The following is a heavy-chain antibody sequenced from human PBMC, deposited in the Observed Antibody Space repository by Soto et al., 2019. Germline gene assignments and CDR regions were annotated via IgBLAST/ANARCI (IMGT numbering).Heavy chain of an antibody. CDR2: IKQDGSEK. Sequence: GGSLRLSCAASGFTFSSYWMSWVRQAPGKGLEWVANIKQDGSEKYYVDSVKGRFTISRDNAKNSLYLQMNSLRAEDTAVYYCARGGSQELANDFDYWGQGTLVTVSS. CDR3: ARGGSQELANDFDY. CDR1: GFTFSSYW. D-gene: IGHD1-1*01. V-gene: IGHV3-7*03. J-gene: IGHJ4*02.